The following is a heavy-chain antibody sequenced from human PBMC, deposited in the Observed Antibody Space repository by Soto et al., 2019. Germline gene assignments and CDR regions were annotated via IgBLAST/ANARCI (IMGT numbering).Heavy chain of an antibody. V-gene: IGHV3-13*01. D-gene: IGHD2-15*01. CDR2: IGTAGDT. Sequence: GGSLRLSCAASGFTFSSYDMHWVRQATGKGLEWVSAIGTAGDTYYPGSVKGRFTISRENAKNSLYLQMNSLRAGDTAVYYCARGGYCSGGSCSAYYYYYYGMDVWGQRTTVTVSS. J-gene: IGHJ6*02. CDR1: GFTFSSYD. CDR3: ARGGYCSGGSCSAYYYYYYGMDV.